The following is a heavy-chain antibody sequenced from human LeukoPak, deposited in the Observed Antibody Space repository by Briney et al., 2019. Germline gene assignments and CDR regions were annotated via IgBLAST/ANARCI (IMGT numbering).Heavy chain of an antibody. D-gene: IGHD4-17*01. CDR3: ARTYGDSPRFDY. J-gene: IGHJ4*02. Sequence: GGSLRLSCAASVFTVSSSYMIWVRPPPGRGVEWVSVIYGGGSTYYADSVKGRFTISRDNYKNTLYLQMNSLRAEDTAVYYCARTYGDSPRFDYWGQGTLVTVSS. V-gene: IGHV3-66*01. CDR1: VFTVSSSY. CDR2: IYGGGST.